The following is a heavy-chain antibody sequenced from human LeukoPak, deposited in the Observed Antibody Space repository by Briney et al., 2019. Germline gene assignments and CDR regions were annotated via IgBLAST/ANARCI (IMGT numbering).Heavy chain of an antibody. CDR3: AAGPYGGNTPFDY. D-gene: IGHD4-23*01. CDR2: LSPSGASI. V-gene: IGHV3-23*01. CDR1: GFTFGSYA. Sequence: SGGSLRLSCAASGFTFGSYAMSWVRQAPGRGLEWVSSLSPSGASIYYADSVKGRFSISRDNSKNTLYLQMNNLRAEDTALYYCAAGPYGGNTPFDYWGQGTLVTISS. J-gene: IGHJ4*02.